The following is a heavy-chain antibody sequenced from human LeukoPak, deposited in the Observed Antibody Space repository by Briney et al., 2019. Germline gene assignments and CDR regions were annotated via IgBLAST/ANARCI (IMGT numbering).Heavy chain of an antibody. CDR3: AAAGRYFDY. J-gene: IGHJ4*02. V-gene: IGHV4-59*01. Sequence: SETLSLTCNMSGGFISSYYWSWIRQPPGKGLEWIGYVYYTGSTSCNPSLKSRVTTSVDTSKNQFSLKLTSVTAADTAVYYCAAAGRYFDYWGRGTPVTVSS. CDR1: GGFISSYY. CDR2: VYYTGST. D-gene: IGHD6-13*01.